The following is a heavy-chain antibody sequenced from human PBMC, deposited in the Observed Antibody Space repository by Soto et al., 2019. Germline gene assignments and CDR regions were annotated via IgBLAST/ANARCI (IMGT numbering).Heavy chain of an antibody. Sequence: QVQLQESGPGLVKPSGTLSLTCAVSGGSISSSNWWSWVRQPPGKGLEWIGEIYHSGSTNYNPSHKSRVTISVDESKNQFPLELSSVTAADRAVYYCARRVAQGQKAAFGIWGQGTMVTVSS. D-gene: IGHD2-15*01. CDR1: GGSISSSNW. J-gene: IGHJ3*02. CDR2: IYHSGST. V-gene: IGHV4-4*02. CDR3: ARRVAQGQKAAFGI.